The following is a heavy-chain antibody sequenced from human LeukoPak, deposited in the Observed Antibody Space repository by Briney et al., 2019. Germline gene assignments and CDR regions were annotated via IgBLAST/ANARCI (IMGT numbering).Heavy chain of an antibody. CDR2: INHSGST. CDR3: ARGRSILTGYYFPFDY. CDR1: GGSFSGYY. J-gene: IGHJ4*02. V-gene: IGHV4-34*01. Sequence: SETLSLTCAVYGGSFSGYYWSWIRQPPGKGLEWIGEINHSGSTNYNPSLKSRVTISVDTSKNQFSLKLSSVTAADTAVYYCARGRSILTGYYFPFDYWGQGTLVTVSS. D-gene: IGHD3-9*01.